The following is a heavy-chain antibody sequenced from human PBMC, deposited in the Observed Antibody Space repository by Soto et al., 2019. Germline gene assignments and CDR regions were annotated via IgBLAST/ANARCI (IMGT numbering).Heavy chain of an antibody. D-gene: IGHD5-12*01. CDR3: AGYDLRRYYFDY. CDR1: GGSISSYY. Sequence: PSETLSLTCTVSGGSISSYYWSWIRQPPGKGLEWIGYIYYSGSTNYNPSLKSRVTISVDTSKNQFSLKLSSVTAADTAVYYCAGYDLRRYYFDYWGQGTLVTVSS. CDR2: IYYSGST. J-gene: IGHJ4*02. V-gene: IGHV4-59*01.